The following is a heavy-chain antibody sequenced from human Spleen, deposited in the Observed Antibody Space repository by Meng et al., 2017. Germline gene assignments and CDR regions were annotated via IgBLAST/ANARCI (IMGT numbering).Heavy chain of an antibody. D-gene: IGHD1-1*01. CDR3: AKEEVPNDY. V-gene: IGHV3-23*01. Sequence: GESLKISCEVSGFSFSNSAMSWVRQAPGKGLEWVSGISISGDRTYYMDSVKGRFTISRDNSKNTVYLQMNSLRAGDTAVYFCAKEEVPNDYWGQGTLVTVSS. CDR1: GFSFSNSA. J-gene: IGHJ4*02. CDR2: ISISGDRT.